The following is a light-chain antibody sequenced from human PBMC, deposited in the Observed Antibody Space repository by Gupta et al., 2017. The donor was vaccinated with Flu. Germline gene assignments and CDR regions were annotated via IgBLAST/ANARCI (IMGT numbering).Light chain of an antibody. V-gene: IGLV1-51*01. CDR1: NSNIANNF. Sequence: GSNSNIANNFVAWYQQFPGAAPKLLIYEDNKRPSGILDRFSGSKSGTSATLGITGLQTGDEADYYCGTWDTRLSAYVFGIGTKVTVL. CDR2: EDN. CDR3: GTWDTRLSAYV. J-gene: IGLJ1*01.